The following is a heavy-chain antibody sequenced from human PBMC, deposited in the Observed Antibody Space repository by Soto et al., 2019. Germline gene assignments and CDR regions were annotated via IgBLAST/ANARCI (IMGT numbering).Heavy chain of an antibody. CDR1: GFTFSTYA. V-gene: IGHV3-23*01. J-gene: IGHJ4*02. CDR2: MVGDGSSS. Sequence: GGSLRLSCAASGFTFSTYAMNWVRQAPGKGLEWVSVMVGDGSSSVYADSVRGRFTISRDNFKNMVYLHMNSLRAEDTAVYYCAKDLRPDGRYDLDYWGQGTLVTVSS. D-gene: IGHD2-15*01. CDR3: AKDLRPDGRYDLDY.